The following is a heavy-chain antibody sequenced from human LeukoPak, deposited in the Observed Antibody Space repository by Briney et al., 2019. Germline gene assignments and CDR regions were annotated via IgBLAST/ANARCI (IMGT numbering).Heavy chain of an antibody. Sequence: SSETLSLTCTVSGVSIRSHYWIWIRQPPGKGLEWIGHISYSGSTNYNPSLRSRVTISVDTSKNQFSLRLSSVTAADTAVYYCASTHYYGSGSYYNFGPYWGQGTLVTVSS. J-gene: IGHJ4*02. CDR3: ASTHYYGSGSYYNFGPY. D-gene: IGHD3-10*01. CDR1: GVSIRSHY. CDR2: ISYSGST. V-gene: IGHV4-59*11.